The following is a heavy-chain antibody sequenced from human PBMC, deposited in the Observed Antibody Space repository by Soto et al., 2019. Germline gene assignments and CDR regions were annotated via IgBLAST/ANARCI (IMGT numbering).Heavy chain of an antibody. CDR3: ARGGYSSGWRNWFDP. V-gene: IGHV6-1*01. D-gene: IGHD6-19*01. Sequence: SETLSLTCAISGDSVSSNSAAWNWIRQSPSRGLEWLGRTYYRSKWYNDYAVSVKSRITINSDTSKNQFSLQLNSVTPEDTAVYYCARGGYSSGWRNWFDPWGQGTRVTVSS. J-gene: IGHJ5*02. CDR2: TYYRSKWYN. CDR1: GDSVSSNSAA.